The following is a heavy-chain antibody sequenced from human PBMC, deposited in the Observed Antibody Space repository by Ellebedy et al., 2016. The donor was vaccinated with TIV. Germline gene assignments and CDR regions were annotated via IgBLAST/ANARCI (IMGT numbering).Heavy chain of an antibody. CDR3: ARAPCHTIICYLQYYFDY. CDR2: IFSGGTTK. CDR1: GFTFSGYS. J-gene: IGHJ4*02. V-gene: IGHV3-48*02. D-gene: IGHD3-22*01. Sequence: GGSLRLXXAGSGFTFSGYSMNWVRQAPGKGLEWVSYIFSGGTTKYYADSVKGRFTISRDNAKSSLYLQMNSLRDEDTAVYYCARAPCHTIICYLQYYFDYWGQGTLVTVSS.